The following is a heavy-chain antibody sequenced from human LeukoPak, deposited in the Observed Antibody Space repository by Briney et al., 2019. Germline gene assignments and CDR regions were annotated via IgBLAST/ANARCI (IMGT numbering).Heavy chain of an antibody. CDR3: ARQLRGEAVAGHLQPFDY. J-gene: IGHJ4*02. CDR2: IYYSGSP. CDR1: GGSISSYY. D-gene: IGHD6-19*01. V-gene: IGHV4-59*08. Sequence: SETLSLTCTVSGGSISSYYWNWIRQPPGKGLDWIGYIYYSGSPNYNPSLKSRVTISVDTSKNQFSLKLSSVTAADTAVYFCARQLRGEAVAGHLQPFDYWGQGTLVTVSS.